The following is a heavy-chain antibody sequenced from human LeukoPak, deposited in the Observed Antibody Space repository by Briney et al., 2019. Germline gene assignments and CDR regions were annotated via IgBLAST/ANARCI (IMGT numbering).Heavy chain of an antibody. D-gene: IGHD3-9*01. Sequence: GGSLRLSCVASGFTFSNYGMSWVRQAPGKGLEWVSGISGSGGDTYYADPVKGRFTISRDNAKNTLYLQMNSLRAEDTAVYYCARGGDILTYWGQGTLVTVSS. CDR1: GFTFSNYG. V-gene: IGHV3-23*01. CDR2: ISGSGGDT. CDR3: ARGGDILTY. J-gene: IGHJ4*02.